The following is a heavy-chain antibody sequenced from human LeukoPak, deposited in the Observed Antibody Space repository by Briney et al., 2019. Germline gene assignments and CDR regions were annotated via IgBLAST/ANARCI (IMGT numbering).Heavy chain of an antibody. CDR3: ARWEGLLAVYCSSTSCYRSGFDY. V-gene: IGHV4-34*01. CDR1: GGSFSGYY. D-gene: IGHD2-2*02. Sequence: SETLSLTCAVYGGSFSGYYWSWIRQPPGKGLEWIGEINHSGSTNYNPSLKSRVTISVDTSKNQFSLKLSSVTAADTAVYYCARWEGLLAVYCSSTSCYRSGFDYWGQGTLVTVSS. J-gene: IGHJ4*02. CDR2: INHSGST.